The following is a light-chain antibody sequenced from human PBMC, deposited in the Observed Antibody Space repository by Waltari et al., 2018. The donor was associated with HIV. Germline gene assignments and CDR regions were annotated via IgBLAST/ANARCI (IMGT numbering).Light chain of an antibody. CDR3: LLSYSGVRV. Sequence: QVVVTQEPSLSVSPGGTVTVTCASVTGSVSKNHYTHWIQLKPGQAPRTLIYETDKRHPWTAGRFAGSLMGGRAALMLAGALPDDEADYYCLLSYSGVRVFGGGTRLTV. V-gene: IGLV7-46*01. J-gene: IGLJ3*02. CDR2: ETD. CDR1: TGSVSKNHY.